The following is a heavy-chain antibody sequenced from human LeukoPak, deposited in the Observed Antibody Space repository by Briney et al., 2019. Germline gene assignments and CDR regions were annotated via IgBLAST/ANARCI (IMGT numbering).Heavy chain of an antibody. CDR3: ARSIAAAGNFDY. Sequence: GGSLRLSCAASGFTFSSYSMNWVRQAPGKGLEWVSSISSSSSYIYYADSVKGRFTISRDNAKNSLYLQMNSLRAEDTAVYFCARSIAAAGNFDYWGQGTLVTVSS. D-gene: IGHD6-13*01. J-gene: IGHJ4*02. CDR2: ISSSSSYI. CDR1: GFTFSSYS. V-gene: IGHV3-21*01.